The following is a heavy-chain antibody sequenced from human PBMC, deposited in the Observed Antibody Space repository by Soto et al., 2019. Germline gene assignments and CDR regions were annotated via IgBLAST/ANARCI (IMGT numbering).Heavy chain of an antibody. Sequence: EVQLLESGGGLVQPGGSLRLSCAASGFTFRSYAMSWVRQAPGKGLEWGSTISASGGTTYYADSVKGRFTISRDNSKNTLYLQMNSLRGEDTAVYYCAKDFYFGSGFLKGGPHYWGQGTLVTFSS. CDR2: ISASGGTT. CDR3: AKDFYFGSGFLKGGPHY. J-gene: IGHJ4*02. CDR1: GFTFRSYA. V-gene: IGHV3-23*01. D-gene: IGHD3-3*01.